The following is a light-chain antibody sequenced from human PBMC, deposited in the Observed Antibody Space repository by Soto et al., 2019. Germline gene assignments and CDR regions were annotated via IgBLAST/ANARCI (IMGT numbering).Light chain of an antibody. CDR3: QQSYSPPPT. CDR1: QTISSW. Sequence: DIQMTQSPSTLSASVGDRVTITFRASQTISSWLAWYQQKPGKAPNLLIYDASTLERGVPSRFSGTGSGTEFTLTIDRLQPDDFATYYCQQSYSPPPTFGGGTKVDIK. J-gene: IGKJ4*01. V-gene: IGKV1-5*01. CDR2: DAS.